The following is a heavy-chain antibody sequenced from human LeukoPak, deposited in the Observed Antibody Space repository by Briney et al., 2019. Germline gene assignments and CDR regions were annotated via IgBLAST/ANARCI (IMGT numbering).Heavy chain of an antibody. J-gene: IGHJ4*02. CDR1: GGSISSGGYS. V-gene: IGHV4-30-2*01. CDR2: IYHSGST. Sequence: SETLSLTCAVSGGSISSGGYSWSWIRQPPGKGLEWIGYIYHSGSTYYNPSLKSRVTISVDRSKNQFSLKLSSVTAADTAVYYCARKVDDGVFDYWGQGTLVTVSS. D-gene: IGHD3-10*01. CDR3: ARKVDDGVFDY.